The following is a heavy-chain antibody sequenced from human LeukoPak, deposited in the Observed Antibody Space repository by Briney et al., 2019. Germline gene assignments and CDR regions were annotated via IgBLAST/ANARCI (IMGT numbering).Heavy chain of an antibody. CDR1: GFTFSNYN. Sequence: PGGSLRLSCAASGFTFSNYNMNWVRQAPGKGLEWVSYISSSGSSIYYADSVKGRFTISRDNAKNSLYLQMSSLRAEDTAIYYCARERIRFCSGGTCYSDSTFDYWGQGTLVTFSS. J-gene: IGHJ4*02. CDR2: ISSSGSSI. D-gene: IGHD2-15*01. CDR3: ARERIRFCSGGTCYSDSTFDY. V-gene: IGHV3-48*01.